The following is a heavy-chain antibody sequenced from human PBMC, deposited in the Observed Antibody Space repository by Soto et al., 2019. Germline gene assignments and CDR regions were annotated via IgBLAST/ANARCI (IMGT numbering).Heavy chain of an antibody. V-gene: IGHV1-69*13. Sequence: SVKVSCKASGGTFSSYAISWVRQAPGQGLEWMGGIIPIFGTANYAQKFQGRVTITADESTSTAYMELSSLRSEDTAVYYCARGQPKVRGVTYSMDVWGQGTTVTVSS. CDR3: ARGQPKVRGVTYSMDV. CDR2: IIPIFGTA. D-gene: IGHD3-10*01. CDR1: GGTFSSYA. J-gene: IGHJ6*02.